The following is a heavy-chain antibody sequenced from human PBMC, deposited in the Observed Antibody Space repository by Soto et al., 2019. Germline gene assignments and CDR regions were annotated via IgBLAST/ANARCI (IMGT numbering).Heavy chain of an antibody. V-gene: IGHV3-23*01. J-gene: IGHJ6*01. CDR1: GFTFNNYA. CDR3: VKDWTGDTCPRMDV. Sequence: EVQLLESGGGLVQPGGSLRLSCAASGFTFNNYAMTWVRQAPGKGLEWVSTISGSDGSTYYADSVKGRLTISRDNSKNALYLQMSSLRAEDTALYYCVKDWTGDTCPRMDVWGQGTTVTVSS. D-gene: IGHD2-8*02. CDR2: ISGSDGST.